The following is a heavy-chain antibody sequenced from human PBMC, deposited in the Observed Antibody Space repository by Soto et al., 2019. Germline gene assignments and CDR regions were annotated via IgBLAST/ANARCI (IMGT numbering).Heavy chain of an antibody. J-gene: IGHJ5*02. CDR2: IRYDGSND. Sequence: QVQLVESGGGVVQPGRSLRLSCAGSGFIFNKYGMHWVRQAPGKGLEWVAIIRYDGSNDFYADSVKGRFTISKDNSKNKVYLEMDSLRVEDTAIYYCARAGVENWLDPWGQGTLVTVSS. CDR3: ARAGVENWLDP. V-gene: IGHV3-33*01. D-gene: IGHD3-10*01. CDR1: GFIFNKYG.